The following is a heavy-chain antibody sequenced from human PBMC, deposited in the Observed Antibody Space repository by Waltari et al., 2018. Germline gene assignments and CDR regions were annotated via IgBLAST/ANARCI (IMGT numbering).Heavy chain of an antibody. CDR3: ARGGTGSPLPAFH. CDR1: GGSSRDNHY. J-gene: IGHJ4*02. V-gene: IGHV4-59*11. CDR2: IHYSGSI. D-gene: IGHD2-15*01. Sequence: QVQLQESGPGLVKPSETLALTCTVSGGSSRDNHYWNWIRQPPGKGLEWIGYIHYSGSIDYNPSLKSRATTSIDPSKNQFSLKLRSVTAADTAVYYCARGGTGSPLPAFHWGQGTPVTVSS.